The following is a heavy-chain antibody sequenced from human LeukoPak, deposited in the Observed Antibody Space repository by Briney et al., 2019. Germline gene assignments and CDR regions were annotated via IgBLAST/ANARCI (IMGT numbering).Heavy chain of an antibody. Sequence: GGSLRLSCAASGFTFSSYSMNWVRQAPGKGLEWVSSISSSSYIYYADSVKGRFTISRDNSKNTLYLQMNSLRAEDTAVYYCAKDPSYGDYGSYYFDYWGQGTLVTVSS. D-gene: IGHD4-17*01. CDR3: AKDPSYGDYGSYYFDY. V-gene: IGHV3-21*04. CDR1: GFTFSSYS. J-gene: IGHJ4*02. CDR2: ISSSSYI.